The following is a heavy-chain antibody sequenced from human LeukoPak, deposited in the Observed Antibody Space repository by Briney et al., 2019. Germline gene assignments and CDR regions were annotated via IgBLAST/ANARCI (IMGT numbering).Heavy chain of an antibody. CDR3: ASADSSGYASFDY. J-gene: IGHJ4*02. D-gene: IGHD3-22*01. CDR2: IYYSGST. CDR1: GGSISSYY. V-gene: IGHV4-59*01. Sequence: SETLSLTCTVSGGSISSYYWSWIRQPPGKGLEWIGYIYYSGSTNYNPSLKSLVTISVDTSKNQFSLKLSSVTAADTAVYYCASADSSGYASFDYWGQGTLVTVSS.